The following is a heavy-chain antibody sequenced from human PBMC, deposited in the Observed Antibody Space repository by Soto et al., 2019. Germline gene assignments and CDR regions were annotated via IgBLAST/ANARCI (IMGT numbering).Heavy chain of an antibody. CDR1: GASISGSNW. CDR2: IHPGGSI. D-gene: IGHD3-22*01. Sequence: PSETLSLTCAVSGASISGSNWWSWVRQPPGKGLEWIGDIHPGGSINYNPSLKSRVTISVDKSKNQVSLKLTSVIAADTAVYYCARLFNYYDSSGNGVWGQGTTVTVSS. CDR3: ARLFNYYDSSGNGV. V-gene: IGHV4-4*02. J-gene: IGHJ6*02.